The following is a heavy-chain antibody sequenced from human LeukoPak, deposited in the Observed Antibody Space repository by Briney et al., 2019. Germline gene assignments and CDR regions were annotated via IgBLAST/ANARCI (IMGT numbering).Heavy chain of an antibody. J-gene: IGHJ4*02. CDR2: IFTTGNT. V-gene: IGHV4-61*02. CDR1: GGSISSGDHY. D-gene: IGHD6-25*01. CDR3: GFSEGDY. Sequence: SQTLSLTCTVSGGSISSGDHYWTWLRQPAGKGLEWIGRIFTTGNTDYNPSLKSRVTMSIDRSKNQFSLKLSAVTAADTAVYFCGFSEGDYWGQGALVTVSS.